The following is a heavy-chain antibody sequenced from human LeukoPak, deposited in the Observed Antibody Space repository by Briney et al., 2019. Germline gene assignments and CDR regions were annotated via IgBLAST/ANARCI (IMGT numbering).Heavy chain of an antibody. Sequence: KPSETLSLTCTVSGGSISSSSYYWGWIRQPPGKGLEWIGSIYYSGSTYYNPSLKSRVTISVDTSKNQFSLKLSSVTAADTAVYYCAIQGYCSGGSCYSVRSFDPWSQGTLVTVSS. CDR2: IYYSGST. CDR1: GGSISSSSYY. J-gene: IGHJ5*02. D-gene: IGHD2-15*01. V-gene: IGHV4-39*01. CDR3: AIQGYCSGGSCYSVRSFDP.